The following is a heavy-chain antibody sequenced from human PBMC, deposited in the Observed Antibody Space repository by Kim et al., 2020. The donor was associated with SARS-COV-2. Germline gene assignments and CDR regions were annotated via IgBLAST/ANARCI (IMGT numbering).Heavy chain of an antibody. CDR1: GYTLTELS. D-gene: IGHD3-10*01. Sequence: ASVKVSCKVSGYTLTELSMHWVRQAPGKGLEWMGGFDPEDGETIYAQKFQGRVTMTEDTSTDTAYMELSSLRSEDTAVYYCASMVRGVIITGNWFDPWGQGTLVTVSS. V-gene: IGHV1-24*01. CDR3: ASMVRGVIITGNWFDP. J-gene: IGHJ5*02. CDR2: FDPEDGET.